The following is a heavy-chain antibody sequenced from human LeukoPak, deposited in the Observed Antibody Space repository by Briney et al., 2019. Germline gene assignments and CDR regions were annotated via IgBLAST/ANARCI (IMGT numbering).Heavy chain of an antibody. CDR3: ARDPTSSWETAFDI. V-gene: IGHV3-21*01. Sequence: PGGSLRLSCVASGFTFRIYGMNWVRQAPGKGLEWVSSISSGTSYIYYADSVKGRFTISRDNAKNSLYLQMNSLRAEDTAVYYCARDPTSSWETAFDIWGQGTMVTVSS. D-gene: IGHD1-26*01. CDR1: GFTFRIYG. J-gene: IGHJ3*02. CDR2: ISSGTSYI.